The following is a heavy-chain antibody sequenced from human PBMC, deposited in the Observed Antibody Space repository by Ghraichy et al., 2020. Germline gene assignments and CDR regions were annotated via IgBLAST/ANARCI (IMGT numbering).Heavy chain of an antibody. V-gene: IGHV3-21*01. J-gene: IGHJ4*02. CDR1: GFTFSSYS. CDR2: ISSSSSYI. D-gene: IGHD4-17*01. Sequence: GSLRLSCAASGFTFSSYSMNWVRQAPGKGLEWVSSISSSSSYIYYADSVKGRFTISRDNAKNSLYLQMNSLRAEDTAVYYCARDAADYGDYVSYDYWGQGTLVTVSS. CDR3: ARDAADYGDYVSYDY.